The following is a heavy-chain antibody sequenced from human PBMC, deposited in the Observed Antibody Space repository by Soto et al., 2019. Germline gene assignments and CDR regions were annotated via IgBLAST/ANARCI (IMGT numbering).Heavy chain of an antibody. V-gene: IGHV4-34*01. J-gene: IGHJ4*02. CDR1: SGSLSGYY. Sequence: PSETLSLTCSLYSGSLSGYYWSWIRQPPGKGLEWIGEISPSGTTNYSPSLKSRGSISVDTSKNQFSLNLTSLTAADTAVYYCARAPKVSGSAQTRPDFWGQGSLVTVSS. CDR3: ARAPKVSGSAQTRPDF. D-gene: IGHD6-6*01. CDR2: ISPSGTT.